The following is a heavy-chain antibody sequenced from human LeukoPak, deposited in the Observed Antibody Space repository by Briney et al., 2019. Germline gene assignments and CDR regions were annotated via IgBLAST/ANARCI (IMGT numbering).Heavy chain of an antibody. Sequence: ASVKVSCKVSGYTLTQLSMHWVRQAPGKGLEWMGGFDPEDGETIYAQKFQGRVTMTEDTSTDTAYMDLSSLRSEDTAVYYCATVFIVGAIEGFDPWGQGPLVTVSS. CDR1: GYTLTQLS. J-gene: IGHJ5*02. CDR2: FDPEDGET. CDR3: ATVFIVGAIEGFDP. D-gene: IGHD1-26*01. V-gene: IGHV1-24*01.